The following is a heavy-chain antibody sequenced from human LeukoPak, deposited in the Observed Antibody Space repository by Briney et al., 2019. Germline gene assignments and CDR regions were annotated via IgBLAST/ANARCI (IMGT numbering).Heavy chain of an antibody. Sequence: PGGSLRLSCAASGFTFSSYGMSWVRQAPGKGLEWVSAISTNSGNRFYADSVKGRFTISRDNSKNTLYLQMNSLRAEDTAVYYCAKGHPNDYGDYSFYYYYGMDVWGQGTTVTVSS. J-gene: IGHJ6*02. CDR3: AKGHPNDYGDYSFYYYYGMDV. V-gene: IGHV3-23*01. D-gene: IGHD4-17*01. CDR1: GFTFSSYG. CDR2: ISTNSGNR.